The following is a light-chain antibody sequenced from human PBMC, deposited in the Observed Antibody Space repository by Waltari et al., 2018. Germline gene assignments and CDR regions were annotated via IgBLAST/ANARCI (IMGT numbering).Light chain of an antibody. Sequence: IQLTQSPSSLSASVGDRVTISCRASHYISSHFAWYQQKPGKAPTLLISPASTLESGGPSRFSRSGSGTEFTLTITSLQPEDFATYFCQDLHDYPVFGPGTKVDIK. J-gene: IGKJ3*01. V-gene: IGKV1-9*01. CDR3: QDLHDYPV. CDR2: PAS. CDR1: HYISSH.